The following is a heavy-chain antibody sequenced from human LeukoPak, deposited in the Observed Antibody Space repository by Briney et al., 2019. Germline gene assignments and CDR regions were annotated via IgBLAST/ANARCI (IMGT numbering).Heavy chain of an antibody. CDR2: IYYIGST. V-gene: IGHV4-31*03. Sequence: SETLSLTCTVSGGSISSWGYYCSWIRQHPGKGLEWIGYIYYIGSTYYNPSLKSRVTISVDTSKNQFSLKLSSVTAADTAVYYCARGNPRLGSWFDPWGQGTLVTVSS. CDR3: ARGNPRLGSWFDP. J-gene: IGHJ5*02. D-gene: IGHD2-15*01. CDR1: GGSISSWGYY.